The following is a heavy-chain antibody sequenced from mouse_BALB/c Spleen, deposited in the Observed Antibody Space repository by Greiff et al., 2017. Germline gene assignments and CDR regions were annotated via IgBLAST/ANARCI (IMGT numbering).Heavy chain of an antibody. CDR3: VRLPWYFDV. CDR2: IYPYNGGT. V-gene: IGHV1S29*02. J-gene: IGHJ1*01. CDR1: GYTFTDYN. Sequence: VQLQQSGPELVKPGASVKISCKASGYTFTDYNMHWVKQSHGKSLEWIGYIYPYNGGTGYNQKFKSKATLTVDNSSSTAYMELRSLTSEDSAVYYCVRLPWYFDVWGAGTTVTVSS. D-gene: IGHD1-2*01.